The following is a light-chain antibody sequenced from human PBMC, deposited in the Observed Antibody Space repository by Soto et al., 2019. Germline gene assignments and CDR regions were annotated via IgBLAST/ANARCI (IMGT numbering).Light chain of an antibody. CDR3: QQYYTYST. V-gene: IGKV1-5*01. CDR1: QNIRNL. Sequence: DIQLPQSPSTLSAGVGDSVTITCRASQNIRNLLAWYQQKPGKAPKPLIFDASTLKTGVPSRFGGSGSGAEFNFTITGLQPDDFATYFCQQYYTYSTFGQGTRLEI. J-gene: IGKJ5*01. CDR2: DAS.